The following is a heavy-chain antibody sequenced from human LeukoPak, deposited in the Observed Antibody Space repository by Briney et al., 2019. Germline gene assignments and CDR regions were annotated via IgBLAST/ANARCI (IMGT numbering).Heavy chain of an antibody. CDR3: ARVGITMIVVVIPPDY. CDR1: GYTFTSYG. Sequence: GASVKVSCKASGYTFTSYGTSWVRQAPGQGLEWMGWISAYNGNTNYAQKLQGRVTMTTDTSTSTAYMELRSLRSDDTAVYYCARVGITMIVVVIPPDYWGQGTLVTVSS. V-gene: IGHV1-18*01. CDR2: ISAYNGNT. J-gene: IGHJ4*02. D-gene: IGHD3-22*01.